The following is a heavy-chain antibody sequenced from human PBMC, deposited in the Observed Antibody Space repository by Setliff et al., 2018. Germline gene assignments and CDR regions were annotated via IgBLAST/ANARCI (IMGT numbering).Heavy chain of an antibody. CDR2: IYYSGST. CDR3: ARAKGYCSSTSCRIYYFDY. D-gene: IGHD2-2*01. J-gene: IGHJ4*02. V-gene: IGHV4-39*07. Sequence: SSETLSLTCTVSGGSISSSSYYWGWIRQPPGKGLEWIGSIYYSGSTYYNPSLKSRVTISVDTSKNQFSLTLSSVTAADTAVYYCARAKGYCSSTSCRIYYFDYWGQGTLVTVSS. CDR1: GGSISSSSYY.